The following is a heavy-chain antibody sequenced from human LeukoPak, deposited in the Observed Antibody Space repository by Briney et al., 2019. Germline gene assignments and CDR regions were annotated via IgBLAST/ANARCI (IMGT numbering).Heavy chain of an antibody. CDR1: GGSISSYY. V-gene: IGHV4-59*01. D-gene: IGHD2-2*01. CDR3: ARASASTPIAPFDY. Sequence: SETLSLTCTVSGGSISSYYWSWIRQPPGKGLEWIGYIYYSGSTNYNPSLKSRVTISVDTSKNQFSLKLSSVTAADTAVYYCARASASTPIAPFDYWGQGTLVTVSS. CDR2: IYYSGST. J-gene: IGHJ4*02.